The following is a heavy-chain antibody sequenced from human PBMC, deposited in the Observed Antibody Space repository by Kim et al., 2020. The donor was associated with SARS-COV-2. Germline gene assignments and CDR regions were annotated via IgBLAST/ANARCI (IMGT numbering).Heavy chain of an antibody. V-gene: IGHV4-61*02. D-gene: IGHD3-10*01. CDR1: GGSISSGSYY. Sequence: SETLSLTCTVSGGSISSGSYYWSWIRQPAGKGLEWIGRIYTSGSTNYNPSLKSRVTISVDTSKNQFSLKLSSVTAADTAVYYCARDKGMVRGVITKLYYYYGMDVWGQGTTVTVSS. J-gene: IGHJ6*02. CDR2: IYTSGST. CDR3: ARDKGMVRGVITKLYYYYGMDV.